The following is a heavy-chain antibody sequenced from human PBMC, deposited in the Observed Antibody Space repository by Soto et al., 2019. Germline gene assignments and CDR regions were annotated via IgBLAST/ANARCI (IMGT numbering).Heavy chain of an antibody. CDR1: GFTFSSYA. CDR3: ASRPQPRDYFDY. J-gene: IGHJ4*02. V-gene: IGHV3-23*01. Sequence: EVQLLESGGGLVQPGGSLRLSCAASGFTFSSYAMSWVRQAPGKGLEWVSAISGSGGSTYYADSVKGRFTISRDNSKNTLYLQMNSLRAEDTAVYYCASRPQPRDYFDYWGPGTLVPVSS. CDR2: ISGSGGST.